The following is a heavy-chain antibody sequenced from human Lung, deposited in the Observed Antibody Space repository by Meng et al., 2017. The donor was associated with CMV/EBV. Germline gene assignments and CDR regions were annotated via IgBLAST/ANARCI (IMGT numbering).Heavy chain of an antibody. CDR3: ALVPAATSFVDS. J-gene: IGHJ4*02. CDR1: RIPFSAYT. Sequence: GESLKISCAASRIPFSAYTMNWVRQAPGKGLEWVSSFSSMSTSMSYADSVRGRFIVSRDNANNSLYLQMTGLRAEDTAVYYCALVPAATSFVDSWGQGTLVTVSS. V-gene: IGHV3-21*06. CDR2: FSSMSTSM. D-gene: IGHD2-2*01.